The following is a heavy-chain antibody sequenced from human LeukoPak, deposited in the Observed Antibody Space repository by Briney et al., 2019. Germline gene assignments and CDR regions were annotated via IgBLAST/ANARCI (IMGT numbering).Heavy chain of an antibody. Sequence: GGSLRLPCAASGFTFSTYSMTWVRQGPGKGLEWVSSIYNTASKTFYADSVKGRFTVSRDNSKNTLYLEMNSLRVEDTAVYYCAKDVVPDSGWDLDYWGQGTLVTVSS. V-gene: IGHV3-23*01. CDR3: AKDVVPDSGWDLDY. D-gene: IGHD6-19*01. CDR1: GFTFSTYS. J-gene: IGHJ4*02. CDR2: IYNTASKT.